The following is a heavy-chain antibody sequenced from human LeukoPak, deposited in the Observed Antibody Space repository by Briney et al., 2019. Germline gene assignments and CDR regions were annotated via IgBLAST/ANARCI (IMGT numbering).Heavy chain of an antibody. CDR2: IYYSGST. V-gene: IGHV4-31*03. Sequence: SETLSLTCTVSGGSISSGGYYWSWIRQHPGKGLEWIGYIYYSGSTYYNPSLKSRVTISVDTSKNQFSLKLSSVTAADTAVYYCARGGPVTTRPFGYWGQGTLVTVSS. J-gene: IGHJ4*02. CDR1: GGSISSGGYY. CDR3: ARGGPVTTRPFGY. D-gene: IGHD4-17*01.